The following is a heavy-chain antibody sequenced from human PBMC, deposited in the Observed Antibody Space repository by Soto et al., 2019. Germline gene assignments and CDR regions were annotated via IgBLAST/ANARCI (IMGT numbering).Heavy chain of an antibody. J-gene: IGHJ4*02. CDR3: ARGRTVRNYADDSSDYFYFFDY. CDR1: GDSMSTFY. D-gene: IGHD3-22*01. Sequence: SETLSLTCTVSGDSMSTFYWGWMRQSPGKELEWIGYVYYTGSTSYNPSLKSRVTISVDRSKNQFSLKLTSAIAADTAVYYCARGRTVRNYADDSSDYFYFFDYWGQGTQVTVSS. V-gene: IGHV4-59*12. CDR2: VYYTGST.